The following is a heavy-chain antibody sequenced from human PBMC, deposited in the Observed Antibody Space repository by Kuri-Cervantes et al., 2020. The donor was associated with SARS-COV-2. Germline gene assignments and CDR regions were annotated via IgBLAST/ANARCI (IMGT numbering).Heavy chain of an antibody. CDR3: ARDLGLTTGELEWYY. D-gene: IGHD3-3*01. CDR2: IYYSGST. J-gene: IGHJ4*02. CDR1: GGSISSGDYY. V-gene: IGHV4-39*07. Sequence: SETLSLTCTVSGGSISSGDYYWGWIRQPPGKGLEWIGSIYYSGSTYYNPSLKSRVTISVDTSKNQFSLKLSSVTAADTAVYYCARDLGLTTGELEWYYWGQGTLVTVSS.